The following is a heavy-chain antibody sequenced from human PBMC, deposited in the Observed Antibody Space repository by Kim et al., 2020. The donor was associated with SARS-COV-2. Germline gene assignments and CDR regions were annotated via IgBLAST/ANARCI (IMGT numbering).Heavy chain of an antibody. Sequence: GGSLRLSCAASGFTFSSYSMNWVRQAPGKGLEWVSYISSSSSTIYYADSVKGRFTISRDNAKNSLYLQMNSLRDEDTAVYYCARTIGYYDSSGYSEYYYYYGMDVWGQGTTVTVSS. CDR1: GFTFSSYS. J-gene: IGHJ6*02. CDR2: ISSSSSTI. D-gene: IGHD3-22*01. CDR3: ARTIGYYDSSGYSEYYYYYGMDV. V-gene: IGHV3-48*02.